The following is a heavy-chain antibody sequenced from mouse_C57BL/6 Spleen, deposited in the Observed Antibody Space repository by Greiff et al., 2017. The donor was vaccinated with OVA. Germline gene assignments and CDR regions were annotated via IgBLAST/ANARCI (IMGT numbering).Heavy chain of an antibody. CDR3: ARGGYGSSYVSWYFDV. D-gene: IGHD1-1*01. V-gene: IGHV14-3*01. Sequence: VQLKESVAELVRPGASVKLSCTASGFNIKNTYMHWVKQRPEQGLEWIGRIDPANGNTKYAPKFQGKATITADTSSNTAYLQLSSLTSEDTAIYYCARGGYGSSYVSWYFDVWGTGTTVTVSS. CDR2: IDPANGNT. J-gene: IGHJ1*03. CDR1: GFNIKNTY.